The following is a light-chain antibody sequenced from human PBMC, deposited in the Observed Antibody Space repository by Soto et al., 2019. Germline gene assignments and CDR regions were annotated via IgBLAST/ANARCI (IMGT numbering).Light chain of an antibody. J-gene: IGLJ2*01. V-gene: IGLV2-8*01. CDR1: NSDVGGSNY. Sequence: QSALTQPPSASGSPGQSVTISCTGTNSDVGGSNYVSWYQQHPGKAPKLMIYEVIKRPSGVPDRFSGSRSGNTASLTVSGLQGEDEADYYCSSNVVGTNLKIFGGGTKLTVL. CDR2: EVI. CDR3: SSNVVGTNLKI.